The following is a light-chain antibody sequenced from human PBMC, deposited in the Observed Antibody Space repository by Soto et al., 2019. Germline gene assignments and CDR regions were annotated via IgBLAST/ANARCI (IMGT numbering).Light chain of an antibody. Sequence: QSALTQPASVSGSPGQSITISCTGTSSDVGGYNYVSWYQQHPGKAPKLMIYEVSNRPSGDSDRFSGSKSGNTASLTISGLQAEDEADYYCSSYTGSSTPYVFGSGTKVTVL. J-gene: IGLJ1*01. CDR1: SSDVGGYNY. CDR2: EVS. CDR3: SSYTGSSTPYV. V-gene: IGLV2-14*03.